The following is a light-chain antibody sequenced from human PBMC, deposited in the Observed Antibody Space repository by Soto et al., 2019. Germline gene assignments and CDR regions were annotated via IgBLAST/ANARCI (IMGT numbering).Light chain of an antibody. V-gene: IGKV1-33*01. Sequence: DIQMTQSPSSQTASAGDKVTNTCQESQDISNHLNWYQQKAGKAPKLLINDASNLEAGVPARFSGSGAGTDFTLTISSLQPEDIATYYCQQYVNALTFGGGTKVDIK. CDR2: DAS. CDR3: QQYVNALT. CDR1: QDISNH. J-gene: IGKJ4*01.